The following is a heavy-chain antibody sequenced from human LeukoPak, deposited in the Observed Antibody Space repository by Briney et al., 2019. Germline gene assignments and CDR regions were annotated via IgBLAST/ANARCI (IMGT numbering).Heavy chain of an antibody. V-gene: IGHV4-4*07. Sequence: SETLSLTCTVSGGSIGSYYWSWIRQPAGKGLEWIGRIYTSGSTNYNPFLKSRVTMSVDTSKNQFSLKLSSVTAADTAVYYCARVNPHNWFDPWGQGTLVTVSS. J-gene: IGHJ5*02. CDR2: IYTSGST. D-gene: IGHD1-14*01. CDR3: ARVNPHNWFDP. CDR1: GGSIGSYY.